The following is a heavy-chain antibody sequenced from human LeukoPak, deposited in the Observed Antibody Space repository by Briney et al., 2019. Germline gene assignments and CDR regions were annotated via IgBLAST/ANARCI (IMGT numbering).Heavy chain of an antibody. CDR2: INPNSGGT. J-gene: IGHJ4*02. Sequence: ASVKVSCKASGYTFTGYYMHWVRQAPGQGLEWMGWINPNSGGTNYAQKFQGRVTMTRDTSISTAYMELSSLRSDDTAVYYCARGSLMYYYDSSGYSDIDYWGQGTLVTVSS. D-gene: IGHD3-22*01. CDR1: GYTFTGYY. CDR3: ARGSLMYYYDSSGYSDIDY. V-gene: IGHV1-2*02.